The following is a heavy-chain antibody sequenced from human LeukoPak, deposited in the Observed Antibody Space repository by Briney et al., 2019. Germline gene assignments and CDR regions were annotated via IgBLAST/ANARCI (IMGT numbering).Heavy chain of an antibody. CDR3: ARSMAPSGSLYFQH. J-gene: IGHJ1*01. Sequence: GASVKDSSKASGYTFTGYYMHGVRQAPGQGLEWMGWINPNSGGTNYAQKFQGRVTMTRDTSISAAYMELSRLRSDDTAVYYCARSMAPSGSLYFQHWAQGPLVTVSS. CDR2: INPNSGGT. CDR1: GYTFTGYY. V-gene: IGHV1-2*02. D-gene: IGHD6-13*01.